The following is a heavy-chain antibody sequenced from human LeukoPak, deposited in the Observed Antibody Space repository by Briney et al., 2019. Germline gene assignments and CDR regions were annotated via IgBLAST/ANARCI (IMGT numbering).Heavy chain of an antibody. J-gene: IGHJ6*03. V-gene: IGHV3-53*01. CDR2: IYSGGTT. CDR1: GFSVSGNF. Sequence: PGGSLRLSCAASGFSVSGNFMSWVRQAPGKGLEWVSVIYSGGTTYHADSVRGRFTISRDNSKNTLYLQMNSLRAEDTAVYYCARDGYGNNYMDVWGKGTTVTVSS. CDR3: ARDGYGNNYMDV. D-gene: IGHD5-18*01.